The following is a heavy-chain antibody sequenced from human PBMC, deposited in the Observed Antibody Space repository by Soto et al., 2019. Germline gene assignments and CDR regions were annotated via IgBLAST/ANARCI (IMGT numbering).Heavy chain of an antibody. J-gene: IGHJ5*02. V-gene: IGHV1-18*01. D-gene: IGHD3-3*01. Sequence: LTSYDIARVRESAGQGLEWMGWISGYNGNRNYVEKFQGRLTMTTDTSTSTAYMELRSLRSDDTAVYYCAKIAVFGIVLGGKGLDPWGQGTLVTVSS. CDR1: LTSYD. CDR3: AKIAVFGIVLGGKGLDP. CDR2: ISGYNGNR.